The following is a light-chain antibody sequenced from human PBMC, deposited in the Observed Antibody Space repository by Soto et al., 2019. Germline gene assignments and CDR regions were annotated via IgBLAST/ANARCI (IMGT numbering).Light chain of an antibody. V-gene: IGKV3-11*01. J-gene: IGKJ5*01. Sequence: EVVLTQSPATLSLSPGERATLSGRASQSVSDYLAWYQQKPGQAPRLLIYDASQRPTDIPARFSGSGFGTDFTLTISNVEPDDFAVYYCQQRSDWPPITFGQGTRLEIK. CDR2: DAS. CDR3: QQRSDWPPIT. CDR1: QSVSDY.